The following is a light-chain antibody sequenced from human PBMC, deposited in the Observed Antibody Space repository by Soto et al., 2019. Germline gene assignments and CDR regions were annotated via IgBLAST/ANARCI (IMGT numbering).Light chain of an antibody. CDR1: QSVSNNY. V-gene: IGKV3-20*01. Sequence: DIVLTQSPGTLSLSPGERATLSCRASQSVSNNYIAWYQQKPGQAPRLLMYGASSRATGTPDRFSGSGSGTDFTLTISRVEPEDFALYYCQQYGTSLITFGGGTKVEIK. J-gene: IGKJ4*01. CDR2: GAS. CDR3: QQYGTSLIT.